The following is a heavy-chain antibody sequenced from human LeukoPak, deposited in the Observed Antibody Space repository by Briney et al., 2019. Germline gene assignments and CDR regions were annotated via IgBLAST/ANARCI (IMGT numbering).Heavy chain of an antibody. CDR3: ARHSGSGSYVLEADYYYMDV. CDR2: IYYSGST. V-gene: IGHV4-59*08. CDR1: GGSISSYY. Sequence: SETLSLTCTVSGGSISSYYWSWIRQPPGKGLEWIGYIYYSGSTNYNPSLKSRVTISVDTSKNQFSLKLSSVTAADTAVYYCARHSGSGSYVLEADYYYMDVWGKGTTVTVSS. D-gene: IGHD3-10*01. J-gene: IGHJ6*03.